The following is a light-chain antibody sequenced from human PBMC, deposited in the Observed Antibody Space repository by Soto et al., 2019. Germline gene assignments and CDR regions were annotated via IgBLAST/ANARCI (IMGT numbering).Light chain of an antibody. CDR1: QGISSY. V-gene: IGKV1-9*01. CDR2: AAS. Sequence: DIQLTQSPSFLSASVGDRVTITCRASQGISSYLAWYQQKPGKAPKLLIYAASTLQSGVPSRFSGSGSGTEFTPTISSLQPEDFATYYCQHLNSYPLTFGGGTKVEIK. J-gene: IGKJ4*01. CDR3: QHLNSYPLT.